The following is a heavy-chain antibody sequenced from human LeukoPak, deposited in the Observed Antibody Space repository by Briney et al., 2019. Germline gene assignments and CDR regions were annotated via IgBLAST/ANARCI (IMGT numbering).Heavy chain of an antibody. CDR2: ISYDGSNK. J-gene: IGHJ4*02. V-gene: IGHV3-30-3*01. CDR1: GFTFSSYA. CDR3: AKDPPPGFWSGYHDY. Sequence: GGSLRLSCAASGFTFSSYAMHWVRQAPGKGLEWVAVISYDGSNKYYADSVKGRFTISRDNSKNTLYLQMNSLRAEDTAVYYCAKDPPPGFWSGYHDYWGQGTLVTVSS. D-gene: IGHD3-3*01.